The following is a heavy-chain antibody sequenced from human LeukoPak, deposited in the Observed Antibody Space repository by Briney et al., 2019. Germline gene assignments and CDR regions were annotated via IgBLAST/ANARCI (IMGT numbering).Heavy chain of an antibody. J-gene: IGHJ4*02. CDR2: MNPSGGST. CDR3: ARVLGAYSDYEGLKY. CDR1: GYTLTSYY. D-gene: IGHD5-12*01. V-gene: IGHV1-46*01. Sequence: ASVKVSCKASGYTLTSYYLHWVRQAPGQGLEWMGIMNPSGGSTNYAQKLHGRVMMTRDTSTSTVYMELSSLRSEDTAVYYCARVLGAYSDYEGLKYWGQGTLVTVSS.